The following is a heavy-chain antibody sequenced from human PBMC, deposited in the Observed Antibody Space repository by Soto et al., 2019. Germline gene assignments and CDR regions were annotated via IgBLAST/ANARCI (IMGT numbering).Heavy chain of an antibody. CDR3: AGHSSGFPGYYYGMDV. V-gene: IGHV1-69*12. D-gene: IGHD3-22*01. J-gene: IGHJ6*02. Sequence: QVQLVQSGAEVKKPGYSVKVSCKASGGTFSSYAISWVRQAPGQGLEWMGGIIPIFDTADYAQKFQGRVTITADESTNTAYMELSSLRSEDTAVYYCAGHSSGFPGYYYGMDVWGQGTTVTVSS. CDR2: IIPIFDTA. CDR1: GGTFSSYA.